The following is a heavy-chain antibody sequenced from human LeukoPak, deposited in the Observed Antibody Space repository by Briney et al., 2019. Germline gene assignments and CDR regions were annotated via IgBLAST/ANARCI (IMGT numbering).Heavy chain of an antibody. D-gene: IGHD3-10*01. CDR3: ARARGEVRGVISRYYYYYYGMDV. J-gene: IGHJ6*02. CDR2: MNPNSGNT. Sequence: EASVKVSCKASGYTFTSYDINWVRQATGQGLEWMGWMNPNSGNTGYAQKFQGRVTMTRNTSISTAYMELSSLRSEDTAVYYCARARGEVRGVISRYYYYYYGMDVWGQGTTVTVSS. V-gene: IGHV1-8*01. CDR1: GYTFTSYD.